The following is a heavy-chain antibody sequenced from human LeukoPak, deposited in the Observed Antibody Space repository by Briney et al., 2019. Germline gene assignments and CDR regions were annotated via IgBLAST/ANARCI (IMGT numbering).Heavy chain of an antibody. D-gene: IGHD2-15*01. Sequence: SETLSLTCTVSGGSISSGGYYWSWIRQPPGKGLEWIGSIYYGGSTYYNPSLKSRVTISVDTSTNQFSLKLSFVTTADTAVYYCARALGYCSGGSCTRGYNWFDPWGQGTLVTVPS. CDR2: IYYGGST. CDR1: GGSISSGGYY. V-gene: IGHV4-39*01. J-gene: IGHJ5*02. CDR3: ARALGYCSGGSCTRGYNWFDP.